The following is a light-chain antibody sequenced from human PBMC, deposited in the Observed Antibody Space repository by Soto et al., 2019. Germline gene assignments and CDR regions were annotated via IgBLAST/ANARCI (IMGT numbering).Light chain of an antibody. CDR1: SSDVGSYNL. CDR3: CSYAGSSTLV. V-gene: IGLV2-23*01. Sequence: QSALTQPASVSGSPGQSITISCTGNSSDVGSYNLISWYQQHPGKAPKLMIYEGSKRPSGVSYRFSGSKSGNTASLTISGLQAEDEADYYCCSYAGSSTLVFGGGTKLTVL. J-gene: IGLJ3*02. CDR2: EGS.